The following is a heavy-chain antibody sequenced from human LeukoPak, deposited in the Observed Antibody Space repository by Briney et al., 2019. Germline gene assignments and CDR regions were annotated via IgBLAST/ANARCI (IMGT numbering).Heavy chain of an antibody. D-gene: IGHD1-26*01. Sequence: PSETLSLTCAVYGGSFSGYYWSWIRQPPGKGLEWIGEINHSGSTNYNPSLESRVTISVDTSKNQFSLKLSSVTAADTAVYYCARVPSKVGAILFDYWGQGTLVTVPS. CDR1: GGSFSGYY. CDR2: INHSGST. V-gene: IGHV4-34*01. CDR3: ARVPSKVGAILFDY. J-gene: IGHJ4*02.